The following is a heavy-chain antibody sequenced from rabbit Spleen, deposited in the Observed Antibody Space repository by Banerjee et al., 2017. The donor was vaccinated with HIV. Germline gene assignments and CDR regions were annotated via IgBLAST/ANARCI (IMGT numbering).Heavy chain of an antibody. J-gene: IGHJ3*01. Sequence: GQLEESGGGLVQPEGSLTLTCKASGVSLNDKDVMCWVRQAPGKGLEWIACINIVTGKSVYASWAKGRFTISRTSSTTVTLQMTSLTAADTATYFCARGEHFSVGFSAFAIYLDLWGQGTLVTVS. CDR3: ARGEHFSVGFSAFAIYLDL. CDR2: INIVTGKS. CDR1: GVSLNDKDV. V-gene: IGHV1S45*01. D-gene: IGHD6-1*01.